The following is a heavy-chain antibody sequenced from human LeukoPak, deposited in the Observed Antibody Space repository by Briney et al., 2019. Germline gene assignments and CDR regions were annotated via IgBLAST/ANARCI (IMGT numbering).Heavy chain of an antibody. CDR1: GYTFTGYY. Sequence: ASVKVSRKASGYTFTGYYMHWVRQAPGQGLEWMGWINPNSGGTNYAQKFQGRVTMTRDTSISTAYMELSRLRSDDTAVYYCARDDYVWGSYGYWGQGTLVTVSS. V-gene: IGHV1-2*02. CDR2: INPNSGGT. D-gene: IGHD3-16*01. J-gene: IGHJ4*02. CDR3: ARDDYVWGSYGY.